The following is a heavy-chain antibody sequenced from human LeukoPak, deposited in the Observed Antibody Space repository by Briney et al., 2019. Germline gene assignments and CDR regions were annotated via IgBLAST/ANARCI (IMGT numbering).Heavy chain of an antibody. V-gene: IGHV4-39*01. CDR1: GASISSSSYY. D-gene: IGHD2-2*01. CDR3: ARHRCGSISCSFDY. J-gene: IGHJ4*02. Sequence: SETLSLTCTVSGASISSSSYYWGWIRRPPGKGLEWIGSFYYSGSTYYNPSLKSRVTISVDTSKNQFSLKLSSVTAADTALYYCARHRCGSISCSFDYWGQGTLVTVSS. CDR2: FYYSGST.